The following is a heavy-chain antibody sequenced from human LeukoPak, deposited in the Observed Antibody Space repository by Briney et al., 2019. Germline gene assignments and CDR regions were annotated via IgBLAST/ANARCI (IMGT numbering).Heavy chain of an antibody. J-gene: IGHJ4*02. V-gene: IGHV3-21*01. CDR2: ISSVSTYR. CDR1: GFTFSSYS. CDR3: ARENTYYSDVSGYHDGPIDY. Sequence: AGSLRLSCAAAGFTFSSYSMNWVRQAPGKGLEWVSSISSVSTYRYYADSVRGQFTISRDNTENSLYLQMNSLRAEDTAVYYCARENTYYSDVSGYHDGPIDYWGQGTLVTVSS. D-gene: IGHD3-22*01.